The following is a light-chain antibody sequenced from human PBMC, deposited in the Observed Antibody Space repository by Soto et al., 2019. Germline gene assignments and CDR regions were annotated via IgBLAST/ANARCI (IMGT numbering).Light chain of an antibody. V-gene: IGLV2-14*01. Sequence: QSALTQPASVSGSPGQSITISCTGTSSDVGGYDYVSWYQHHPGKAPKLLIFEVTNRPSGVSNRFSGSKSGNTASLTISGLEAEDEADYHCSSYTSTSTLVFGGGTKLTVL. CDR2: EVT. CDR3: SSYTSTSTLV. CDR1: SSDVGGYDY. J-gene: IGLJ3*02.